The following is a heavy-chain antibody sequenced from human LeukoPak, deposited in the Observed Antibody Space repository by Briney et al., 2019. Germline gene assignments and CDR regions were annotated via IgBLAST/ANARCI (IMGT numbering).Heavy chain of an antibody. CDR2: ISSSSSYI. CDR1: GFTFSSYS. V-gene: IGHV3-21*01. CDR3: ARGVPKTSYYYYYMDV. D-gene: IGHD4-11*01. Sequence: PGGSLRLSCAASGFTFSSYSMNWVRQAPGKGLEWVSSISSSSSYIYYADSVKGRFTISRDNARNSLFLQMNSLRAEDTAVYYYARGVPKTSYYYYYMDVWGKGTTVTVSS. J-gene: IGHJ6*03.